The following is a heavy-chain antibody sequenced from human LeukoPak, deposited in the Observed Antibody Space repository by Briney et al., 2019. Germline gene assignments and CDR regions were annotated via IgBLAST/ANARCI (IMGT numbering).Heavy chain of an antibody. CDR3: ARLGFSYDSSGYQGVGVDY. CDR1: GYTFTSYD. Sequence: ASVKVSCKASGYTFTSYDINWVRQATGPGLEWMGWMNPNSGNTGYAQKFKGRVTMTRNTSISTAYMELSSLRSEDTAVYYCARLGFSYDSSGYQGVGVDYWGQGTLVTVSS. D-gene: IGHD3-22*01. CDR2: MNPNSGNT. J-gene: IGHJ4*02. V-gene: IGHV1-8*01.